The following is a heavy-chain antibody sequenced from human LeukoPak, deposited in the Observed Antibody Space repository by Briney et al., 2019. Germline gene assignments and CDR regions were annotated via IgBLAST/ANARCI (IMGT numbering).Heavy chain of an antibody. V-gene: IGHV3-30*18. Sequence: PGGSLRLSCAASGFTFSSYGMHWVRQAPGKGLEWVAVISYDGSNKYYADSVKGRFTISRDSSKNTLYLQMNSLRAEDTAVYYCAKDLHEGTRRGDGMDVWGQGTTVTVSS. CDR3: AKDLHEGTRRGDGMDV. CDR2: ISYDGSNK. D-gene: IGHD3-16*01. J-gene: IGHJ6*02. CDR1: GFTFSSYG.